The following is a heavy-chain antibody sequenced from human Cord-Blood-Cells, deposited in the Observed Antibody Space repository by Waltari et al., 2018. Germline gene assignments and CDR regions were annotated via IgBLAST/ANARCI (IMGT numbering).Heavy chain of an antibody. D-gene: IGHD3-10*01. CDR3: AREEWMVRGVKRSWFDP. V-gene: IGHV1-69*09. CDR1: GGTFSSYA. J-gene: IGHJ5*02. CDR2: IIPILGIA. Sequence: QVQLVQSGAEVKKPGSSVKVSCKASGGTFSSYAISWVRQAPGQGLEWMGRIIPILGIANYAQKFQGRVTITADKSTSTAYMELSSLRSEDTAVYYCAREEWMVRGVKRSWFDPWGQGTLVTVSS.